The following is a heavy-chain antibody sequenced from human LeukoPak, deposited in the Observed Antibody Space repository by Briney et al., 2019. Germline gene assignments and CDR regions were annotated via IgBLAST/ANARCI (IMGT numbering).Heavy chain of an antibody. V-gene: IGHV3-23*01. CDR1: GFSFTSYA. CDR2: MTGGGTT. J-gene: IGHJ3*01. D-gene: IGHD2-15*01. CDR3: ATRQFCSGGTCYGLSF. Sequence: GGSLRLSCVGSGFSFTSYAVSWVRQAPGKGLEWVSGMTGGGTTYYADSVKGRFVISRDNSKNTVYLQMNSLRAEDTALYFCATRQFCSGGTCYGLSFWGQGTMVTISS.